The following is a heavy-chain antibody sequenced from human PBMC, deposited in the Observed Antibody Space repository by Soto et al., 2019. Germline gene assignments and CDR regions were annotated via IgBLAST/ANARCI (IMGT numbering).Heavy chain of an antibody. V-gene: IGHV3-66*01. CDR1: GFTVRNNY. CDR2: IYSDGAT. D-gene: IGHD2-21*01. J-gene: IGHJ4*02. CDR3: ARGGDCGGDCYLDY. Sequence: EVELVGSGGGLVQPGESLRLSCAAFGFTVRNNYMAWVRQAPGKGLEWVSVIYSDGATYYADSVKDRFTISRDNSENTVALERDRLRAEDTAVYFCARGGDCGGDCYLDYWGLGILVTVSS.